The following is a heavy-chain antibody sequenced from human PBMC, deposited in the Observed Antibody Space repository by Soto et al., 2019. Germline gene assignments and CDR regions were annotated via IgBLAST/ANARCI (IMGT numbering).Heavy chain of an antibody. CDR3: ARLLVVVPAAISSSYGMDV. Sequence: GESLKIPCQGSGYTFSKYWIGWVRQTPGKGLEWMGMIYPGDSDARYSPSFEGQVTFSVDKSINTAYLQWNSLKASDTAMYYCARLLVVVPAAISSSYGMDVWGQGTTVTVSS. CDR1: GYTFSKYW. CDR2: IYPGDSDA. D-gene: IGHD2-2*01. J-gene: IGHJ6*02. V-gene: IGHV5-51*01.